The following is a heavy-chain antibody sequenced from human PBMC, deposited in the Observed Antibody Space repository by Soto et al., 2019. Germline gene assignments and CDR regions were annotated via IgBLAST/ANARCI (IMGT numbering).Heavy chain of an antibody. V-gene: IGHV4-59*01. D-gene: IGHD6-13*01. CDR2: IYYSGST. CDR1: GGSISSYY. Sequence: ASETLSLTCTVSGGSISSYYWSWIRQPPGKGLEWIGYIYYSGSTNYNPSLKSRVTISVDTSKNQFSLKLSSVTAADTAVYYCARGIAATYYYYYGMDVWGQGTTVTVSS. J-gene: IGHJ6*02. CDR3: ARGIAATYYYYYGMDV.